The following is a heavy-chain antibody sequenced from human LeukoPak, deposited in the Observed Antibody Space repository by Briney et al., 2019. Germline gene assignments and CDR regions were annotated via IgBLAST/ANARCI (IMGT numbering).Heavy chain of an antibody. CDR2: IYYSGST. D-gene: IGHD2-15*01. Sequence: PSETLSLTCTVSGGSISSSSYYWGWIRQPPGKGLEWIGSIYYSGSTNYNPSLKSRVTISVDTSKNQFSLKLSSVTAADTAVYYCARCSCSGGSCQKGYWFDPWGQGTLVTVSS. V-gene: IGHV4-39*07. CDR1: GGSISSSSYY. J-gene: IGHJ5*02. CDR3: ARCSCSGGSCQKGYWFDP.